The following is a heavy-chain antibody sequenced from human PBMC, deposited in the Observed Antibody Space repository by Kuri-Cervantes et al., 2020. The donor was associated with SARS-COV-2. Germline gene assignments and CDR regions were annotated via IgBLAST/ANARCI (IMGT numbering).Heavy chain of an antibody. V-gene: IGHV3-74*01. J-gene: IGHJ4*02. CDR1: GFTFSSYW. CDR3: AKDRRYYDSSGYYPIDY. Sequence: GESLKISCAASGFTFSSYWMHWVRQAPGKGLVWVSRINSDGSSTSYADSVKGRFTISRDNSKNTLYLQMNSLRAEDTAVYYCAKDRRYYDSSGYYPIDYWGQATLVTVSS. D-gene: IGHD3-22*01. CDR2: INSDGSST.